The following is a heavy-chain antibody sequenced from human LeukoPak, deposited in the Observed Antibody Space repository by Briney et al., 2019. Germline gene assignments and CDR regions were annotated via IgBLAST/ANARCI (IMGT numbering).Heavy chain of an antibody. Sequence: PGGSLRLSCAASGFTFSNYWMNWVRQAPGKGLEWVANTKPDGSEKYYVDSVKGRFTISRDNAQNSLYLQMNSLRAEDTAVYYCASARTGEGGYWGRGTLVTVSS. V-gene: IGHV3-7*01. CDR1: GFTFSNYW. D-gene: IGHD7-27*01. CDR2: TKPDGSEK. J-gene: IGHJ4*02. CDR3: ASARTGEGGY.